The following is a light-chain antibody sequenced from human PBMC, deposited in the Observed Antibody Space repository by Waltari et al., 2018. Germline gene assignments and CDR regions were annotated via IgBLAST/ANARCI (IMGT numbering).Light chain of an antibody. V-gene: IGLV2-14*03. CDR2: AVN. Sequence: QSALAQPASVSGSTGQPITISCTGPTSAVGFGQNCFWYQQHPGKAPKLLIYAVNKRPSGVSTRFSGSKSGNTASLTISGLQAEDEADYYCGSHTSGSTWVFGGGTKVTVL. J-gene: IGLJ3*02. CDR3: GSHTSGSTWV. CDR1: TSAVGFGQN.